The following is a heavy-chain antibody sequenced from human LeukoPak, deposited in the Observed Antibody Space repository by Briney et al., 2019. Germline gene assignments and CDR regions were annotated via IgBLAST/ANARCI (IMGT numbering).Heavy chain of an antibody. D-gene: IGHD3-10*01. CDR2: ISSSSSYI. J-gene: IGHJ3*02. CDR3: ARAGITMVRGVIITLSHDAFDI. V-gene: IGHV3-21*01. CDR1: GFTFRRHW. Sequence: GGSLRLSCAASGFTFRRHWMHWVRQAPGKGLEWVSSISSSSSYIYYADSVKGRFTISRDNAKNSLYLQMNSLRAEDTAVYYCARAGITMVRGVIITLSHDAFDIWGQGTMVTVSS.